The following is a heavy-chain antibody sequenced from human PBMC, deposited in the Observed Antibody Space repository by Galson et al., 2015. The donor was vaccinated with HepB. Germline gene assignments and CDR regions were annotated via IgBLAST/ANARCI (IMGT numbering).Heavy chain of an antibody. CDR3: ARSGCCSSTSCYCGMDV. V-gene: IGHV1-2*04. J-gene: IGHJ6*02. D-gene: IGHD2-2*01. CDR2: INPNSGGT. CDR1: GYTFTGYY. Sequence: SVKVSCKASGYTFTGYYMHWVRQAPGQGLEWMGWINPNSGGTNYAQKFQGWVTMTRDTSISTAYMELSRLRSDDTAVYYCARSGCCSSTSCYCGMDVWGQGTTVTVSS.